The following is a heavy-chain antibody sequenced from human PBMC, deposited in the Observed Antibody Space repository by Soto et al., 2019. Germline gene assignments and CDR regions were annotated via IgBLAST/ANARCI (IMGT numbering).Heavy chain of an antibody. J-gene: IGHJ6*02. Sequence: GGSLRLSCAASGFTFSNFWISWAHQAPGKGLEWVANIKGDGSVTQYVASVEGRFTISRDNAKYSLYLQMNSLRVEDTALYYCVIPTRSVRGMGVWGQGTTVTVSS. CDR2: IKGDGSVT. CDR1: GFTFSNFW. V-gene: IGHV3-7*03. D-gene: IGHD6-6*01. CDR3: VIPTRSVRGMGV.